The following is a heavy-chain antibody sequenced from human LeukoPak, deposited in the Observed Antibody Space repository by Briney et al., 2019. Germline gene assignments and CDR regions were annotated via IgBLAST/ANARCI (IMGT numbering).Heavy chain of an antibody. CDR3: ARSRDGYNLNYYYYMDV. CDR1: GYTFTSYG. V-gene: IGHV1-18*01. Sequence: GASVKVSCKASGYTFTSYGISWVRQAPGQGLEWMGWISAYNGNTNYAQKLQGRVTMTTDTSTSTAYMELRSLRSDNTAVYYCARSRDGYNLNYYYYMDVWGKGTTVTVSS. J-gene: IGHJ6*03. D-gene: IGHD5-24*01. CDR2: ISAYNGNT.